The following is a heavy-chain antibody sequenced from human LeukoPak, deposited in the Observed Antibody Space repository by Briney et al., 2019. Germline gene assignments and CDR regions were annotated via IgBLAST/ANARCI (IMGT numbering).Heavy chain of an antibody. J-gene: IGHJ4*02. Sequence: GGSLRLSCAASGFTFSSYAMSWVRQAPGKGLEWVSAISGSGGSTYYADSVKGRFTISRGNSKNTLYLQMNSLRAEDTAVYYCAKDWGYSSWRGGFDYWGQGTLVTVSS. CDR3: AKDWGYSSWRGGFDY. CDR1: GFTFSSYA. CDR2: ISGSGGST. V-gene: IGHV3-23*01. D-gene: IGHD6-13*01.